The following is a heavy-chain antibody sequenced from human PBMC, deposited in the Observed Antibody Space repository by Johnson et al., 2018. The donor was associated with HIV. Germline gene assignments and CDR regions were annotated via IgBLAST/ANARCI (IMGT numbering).Heavy chain of an antibody. J-gene: IGHJ3*02. CDR2: IKQGGSEK. D-gene: IGHD2-21*02. CDR1: GFTFSSYW. V-gene: IGHV3-7*01. Sequence: VQLVESGGGLVQPGGSLRLSCAASGFTFSSYWMSWVRQAPGKGLEWVANIKQGGSEKYYVDSVKGRFSISRDNAKNSLYLQMNSLRAEDTAVYYCARDRHCGGDCYTDDAFDIWGQGTMVTVSS. CDR3: ARDRHCGGDCYTDDAFDI.